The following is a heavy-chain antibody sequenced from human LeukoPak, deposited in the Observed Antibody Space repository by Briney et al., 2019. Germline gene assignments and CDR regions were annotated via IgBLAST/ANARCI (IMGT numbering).Heavy chain of an antibody. J-gene: IGHJ6*02. Sequence: PGRSLRLSCAASGFTFSSYGMHWVRQAPGKGLEWVAVIWYDGSNKYYADSVKGRFTISRDNSKNTLYLQMNSLRAEDTAVYYCARGDYHYYGMDVWGQGTTVTVSS. CDR2: IWYDGSNK. CDR3: ARGDYHYYGMDV. V-gene: IGHV3-33*08. CDR1: GFTFSSYG.